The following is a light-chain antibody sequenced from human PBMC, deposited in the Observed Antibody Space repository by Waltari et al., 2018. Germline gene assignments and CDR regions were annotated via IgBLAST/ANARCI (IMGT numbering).Light chain of an antibody. CDR3: QQYDNLPPVYT. V-gene: IGKV1-33*01. Sequence: DIQMTQSPSSLSASVGGRVTITCQASQDISNYLNWYQQKPGKAPKLLIYDASNLETGVPSRFSGSGSGTDFTFTISSLQPEDIATYYCQQYDNLPPVYTFGQGTKLEIK. CDR1: QDISNY. J-gene: IGKJ2*01. CDR2: DAS.